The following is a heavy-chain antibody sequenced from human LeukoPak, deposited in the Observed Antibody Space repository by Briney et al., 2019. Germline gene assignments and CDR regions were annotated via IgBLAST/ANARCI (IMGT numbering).Heavy chain of an antibody. CDR1: GFTFVSHW. J-gene: IGHJ4*02. D-gene: IGHD1-26*01. CDR2: INQDGSER. CDR3: ARVSGGGYQIDY. V-gene: IGHV3-7*03. Sequence: GGSLRLSCVASGFTFVSHWMTWVRQAPGKGLEWVANINQDGSERYYVDSVKGRFTISRDNAKNSLYLQMNSLRAEDTAVYYCARVSGGGYQIDYWGQGTLVTVSS.